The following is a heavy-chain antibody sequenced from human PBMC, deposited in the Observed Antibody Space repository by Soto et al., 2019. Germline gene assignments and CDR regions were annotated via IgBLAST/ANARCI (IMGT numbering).Heavy chain of an antibody. CDR2: INPATGAA. D-gene: IGHD3-3*01. CDR1: GYPVTAYY. V-gene: IGHV1-2*02. Sequence: QLHLVQSGAVVKKPGASVTVSCSASGYPVTAYYMHWVRQAPGRGLEWMGGINPATGAAKYTQTFKGRVTRTRDTSTGTVFLELGGLTPWDTAVFYCARGGGVGVAGSAAFDMWGQGTLVTVSS. J-gene: IGHJ3*02. CDR3: ARGGGVGVAGSAAFDM.